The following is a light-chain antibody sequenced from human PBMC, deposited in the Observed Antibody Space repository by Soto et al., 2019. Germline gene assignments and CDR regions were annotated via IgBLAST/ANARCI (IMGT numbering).Light chain of an antibody. V-gene: IGKV1-39*01. CDR2: AAS. J-gene: IGKJ1*01. CDR3: QQSYSFPKT. CDR1: QSISSS. Sequence: DIQMTQSPPSLSASVGDRVTITCRASQSISSSLNWYQQKPGSAPKLLIYAASSLQSGVPSRFSGSGSGTDFTLTISSLQPEDFATYYCQQSYSFPKTFGEGTKVDIK.